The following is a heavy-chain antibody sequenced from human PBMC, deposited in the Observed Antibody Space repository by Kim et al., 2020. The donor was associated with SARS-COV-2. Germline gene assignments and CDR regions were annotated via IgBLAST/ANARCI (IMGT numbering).Heavy chain of an antibody. D-gene: IGHD2-21*02. J-gene: IGHJ4*02. CDR3: AKARLLFEDYFDY. Sequence: ANPVKGRFTNSRDNATNTLYLQMNSLRAEETAVYYCAKARLLFEDYFDYWGQGTLVTVSS. V-gene: IGHV3-30*02.